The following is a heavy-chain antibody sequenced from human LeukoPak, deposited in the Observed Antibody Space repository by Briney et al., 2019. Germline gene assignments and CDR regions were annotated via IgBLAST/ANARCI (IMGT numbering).Heavy chain of an antibody. CDR1: GASISSYY. CDR3: ARDSGTPFDP. J-gene: IGHJ5*02. V-gene: IGHV4-4*07. CDR2: IYSSGST. Sequence: PSETLSLTCTVSGASISSYYWSWVRQPAGKGLEWIGRIYSSGSTSYNPSLKSRVTMSVDTSKNQFSLKLSSVTAADTAVYYCARDSGTPFDPWGQGTLVTFSS. D-gene: IGHD1-1*01.